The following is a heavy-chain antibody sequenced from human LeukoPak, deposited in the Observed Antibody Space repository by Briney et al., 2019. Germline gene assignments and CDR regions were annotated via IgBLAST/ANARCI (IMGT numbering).Heavy chain of an antibody. CDR1: GGSISSYY. CDR2: IYYSGST. Sequence: PSETLSLTCTVSGGSISSYYWSWIRQPPGKGLEWIGYIYYSGSTNYNPSLKSRVTISVDTSKNQFSLKLSSVTAADTAVYYCARRGSSGWYERWFDPWGQGTLVTVSS. V-gene: IGHV4-59*01. CDR3: ARRGSSGWYERWFDP. D-gene: IGHD6-19*01. J-gene: IGHJ5*02.